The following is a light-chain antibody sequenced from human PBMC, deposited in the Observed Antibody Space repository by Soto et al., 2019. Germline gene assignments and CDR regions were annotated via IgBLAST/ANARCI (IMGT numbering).Light chain of an antibody. CDR1: MRDVGAYNL. CDR3: SSYTSKSSLI. J-gene: IGLJ2*01. V-gene: IGLV2-14*01. Sequence: SALTQPASVSGSPGRSITISCAGTMRDVGAYNLVSWYQQHPGRAPQLIIYEVRNRPSGISFRFSGSKSGNTASLTISGLQAEDEADYYCSSYTSKSSLIFGGGTKVTVL. CDR2: EVR.